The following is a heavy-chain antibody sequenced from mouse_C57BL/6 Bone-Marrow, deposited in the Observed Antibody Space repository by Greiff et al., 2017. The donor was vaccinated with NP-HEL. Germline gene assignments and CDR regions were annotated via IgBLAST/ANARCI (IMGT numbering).Heavy chain of an antibody. CDR2: IYPGDGDT. J-gene: IGHJ3*01. CDR1: GYAFSSSW. V-gene: IGHV1-82*01. Sequence: VQRVESGPELVKPGASVKISCKASGYAFSSSWMNWVKQRPGKGLEWIGRIYPGDGDTNYNGKFKGKATLTADKSSSTAYMQLSSLTSEDSAVYFCARTGAYWVQGTLVTVFA. CDR3: ARTGAY.